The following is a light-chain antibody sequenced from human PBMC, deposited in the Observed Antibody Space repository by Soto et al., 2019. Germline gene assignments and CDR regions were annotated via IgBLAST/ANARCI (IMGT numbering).Light chain of an antibody. CDR1: QSVSSSY. J-gene: IGKJ5*01. CDR3: QQYGSSPRIT. V-gene: IGKV3-20*01. Sequence: EIVFTQAPGTLSLSPGERATLSCSASQSVSSSYLAWYQQKPGQAPRLLIYGASSRATGIPDRFSGSGSGTDFTLTISRLEPEDFAVYYCQQYGSSPRITFGQGTRLEIK. CDR2: GAS.